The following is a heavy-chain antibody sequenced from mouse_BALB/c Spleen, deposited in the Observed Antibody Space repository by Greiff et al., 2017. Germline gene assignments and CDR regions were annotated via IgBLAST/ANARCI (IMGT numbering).Heavy chain of an antibody. D-gene: IGHD2-1*01. CDR2: INPYNDGT. V-gene: IGHV1-14*01. Sequence: VQLQQSGPELVKPGASVKMSCKASGYTFTSYVMHWVKQKPGQGLEWIGYINPYNDGTKYNEKFKGKATLTSDKSSSTAYMELSSLTSEDSAVYYCARSRPYGNLGAWFAYWGQGTLVTVSA. J-gene: IGHJ3*01. CDR3: ARSRPYGNLGAWFAY. CDR1: GYTFTSYV.